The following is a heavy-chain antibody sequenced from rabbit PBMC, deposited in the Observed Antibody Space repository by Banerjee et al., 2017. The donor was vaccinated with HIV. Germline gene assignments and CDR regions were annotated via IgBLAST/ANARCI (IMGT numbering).Heavy chain of an antibody. J-gene: IGHJ4*01. Sequence: QSLEESGGDLVKPGASLTLTCTASGFSFSSSYYMCWVRQAPGKGLEWIACIYAGSSGSTYYASWAKGRFTISKTSSTTVTLQMTSLTAADTATYFCARDRAGYAGYGYNLWGPGTLVTVS. CDR1: GFSFSSSYY. D-gene: IGHD7-1*01. CDR3: ARDRAGYAGYGYNL. CDR2: IYAGSSGST. V-gene: IGHV1S40*01.